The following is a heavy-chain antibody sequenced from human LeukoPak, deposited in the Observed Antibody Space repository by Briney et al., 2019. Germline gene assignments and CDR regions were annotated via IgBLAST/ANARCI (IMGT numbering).Heavy chain of an antibody. V-gene: IGHV4-39*07. CDR1: GGSISSSSYY. Sequence: SETLSLTCTVSGGSISSSSYYWGWLRQPPGKGLEWIGSIYYSGSTYYNPSLKSRVTISVDTSKNQFSLRLSSVTAADTAVYYCARGIPGYFNTSGYYYDYWGQGTLVTVSS. J-gene: IGHJ4*02. CDR3: ARGIPGYFNTSGYYYDY. D-gene: IGHD3-22*01. CDR2: IYYSGST.